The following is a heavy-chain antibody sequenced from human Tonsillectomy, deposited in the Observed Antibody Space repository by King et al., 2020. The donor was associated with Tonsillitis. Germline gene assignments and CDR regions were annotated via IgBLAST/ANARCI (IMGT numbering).Heavy chain of an antibody. D-gene: IGHD3-22*01. V-gene: IGHV3-30*18. CDR1: GFTFSDYG. CDR2: MSYDGSNK. Sequence: VQLVESGGGVVQPGRSLRLSCAASGFTFSDYGMHWVRQAPGKGLEWVAVMSYDGSNKYYADSVKGRFTISRDNSKNTLYLQMNSLRTEDTAVYYCAKDDGYYDSSLGYWGQGTLVTVPS. J-gene: IGHJ4*02. CDR3: AKDDGYYDSSLGY.